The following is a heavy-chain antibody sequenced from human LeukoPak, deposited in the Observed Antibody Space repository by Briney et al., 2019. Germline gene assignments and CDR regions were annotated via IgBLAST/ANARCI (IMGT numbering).Heavy chain of an antibody. J-gene: IGHJ4*02. CDR2: ISYDGSNK. CDR3: AKDFKDCSGGSCYSYPFDY. V-gene: IGHV3-30*18. Sequence: PGGSLRLSCAASGFTLSSYGMHWVRQAPGEGLEWVAVISYDGSNKYYADSVKGRFTISRDNSKNTLYLQMNSLRAEDTAVYYCAKDFKDCSGGSCYSYPFDYWGQGTLVTVSS. CDR1: GFTLSSYG. D-gene: IGHD2-15*01.